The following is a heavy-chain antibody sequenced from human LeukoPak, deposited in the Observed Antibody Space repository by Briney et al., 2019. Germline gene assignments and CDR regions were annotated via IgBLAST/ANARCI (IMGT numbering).Heavy chain of an antibody. V-gene: IGHV3-64D*06. D-gene: IGHD2-15*01. CDR3: VKLGCSGGSCYRAGVY. CDR1: GFTFSSYA. CDR2: ISSNGGST. J-gene: IGHJ4*02. Sequence: GSLRLSCSASGFTFSSYAMHWVRQAPGKGLEYVSAISSNGGSTYYADSVKGRFTISRDNSKNTLYLQMSSLRAEDTAVYYCVKLGCSGGSCYRAGVYWGQGTLVTVSS.